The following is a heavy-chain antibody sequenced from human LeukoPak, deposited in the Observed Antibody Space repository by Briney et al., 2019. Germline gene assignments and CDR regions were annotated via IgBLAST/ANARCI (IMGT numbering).Heavy chain of an antibody. CDR1: GYTFTSYD. V-gene: IGHV1-8*01. CDR2: MNPNSGNT. CDR3: ARARAVRGVIKYYFDY. J-gene: IGHJ4*02. D-gene: IGHD3-10*01. Sequence: ASVKVSCKATGYTFTSYDINWVRQATGQGLEWMGWMNPNSGNTGYAQKFQGRVTMTRNTSISTAYMELSSLRSEDTAVYYCARARAVRGVIKYYFDYWGQGTLVTVSS.